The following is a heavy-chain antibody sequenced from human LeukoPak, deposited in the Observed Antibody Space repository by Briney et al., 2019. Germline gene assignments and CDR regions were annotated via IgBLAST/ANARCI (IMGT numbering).Heavy chain of an antibody. CDR2: ISAYNGNT. J-gene: IGHJ6*03. Sequence: GASVKVSCKVSGYTLTELSMHWVRQAPGQGLEWMGWISAYNGNTNYAQKLQGRVTMTTDTSTSTAYMELRSLRSDDTAVYYCARAGIKVSVWSGYYYYYMDVWGKGTTVTVSS. V-gene: IGHV1-18*01. D-gene: IGHD6-19*01. CDR1: GYTLTELS. CDR3: ARAGIKVSVWSGYYYYYMDV.